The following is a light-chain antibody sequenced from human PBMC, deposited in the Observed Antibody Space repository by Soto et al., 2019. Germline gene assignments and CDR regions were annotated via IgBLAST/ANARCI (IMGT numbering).Light chain of an antibody. CDR3: LQDYNYPYT. J-gene: IGKJ2*01. Sequence: AIQMTQSPSSLSASVGDRVTITCRASQAIRNDLGCYQQKPGKAPKLLIYAISSLQSGVPSRFSGSGSGTDFTLAITSLQPEDFATNYCLQDYNYPYTFGQGTKLEI. CDR1: QAIRND. CDR2: AIS. V-gene: IGKV1-6*01.